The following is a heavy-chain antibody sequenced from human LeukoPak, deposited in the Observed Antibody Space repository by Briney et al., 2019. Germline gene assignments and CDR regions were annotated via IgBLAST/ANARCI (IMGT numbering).Heavy chain of an antibody. CDR3: AKGDDFLADYRYRFDY. CDR2: IDWNGVTT. CDR1: GFAFSSYV. V-gene: IGHV3-23*01. D-gene: IGHD3-9*01. J-gene: IGHJ4*02. Sequence: GGSLRLSCGVCGFAFSSYVMSGVREAPGNGLEWVSAIDWNGVTTNYADSVKGRFTISRDNSKNTLYLQLSSLRAEDTAVYYCAKGDDFLADYRYRFDYWGQGTLVTVSS.